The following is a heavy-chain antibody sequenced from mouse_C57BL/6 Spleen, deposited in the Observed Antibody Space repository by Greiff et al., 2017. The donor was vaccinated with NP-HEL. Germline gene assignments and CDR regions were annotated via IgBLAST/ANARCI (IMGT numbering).Heavy chain of an antibody. V-gene: IGHV8-8*01. CDR2: TWWDDDK. CDR3: ARIESSYGYFDY. CDR1: GFSLSTFGMG. D-gene: IGHD1-1*01. J-gene: IGHJ2*01. Sequence: QVTLKESGPGLLQPSQTLSLTCSSSGFSLSTFGMGVGWIRQPSGMGLVWLVHTWWDDDKYYNPALKSRLIISKASSKTHVFLKIANVDTADTATYYSARIESSYGYFDYWGQGTTLTVSS.